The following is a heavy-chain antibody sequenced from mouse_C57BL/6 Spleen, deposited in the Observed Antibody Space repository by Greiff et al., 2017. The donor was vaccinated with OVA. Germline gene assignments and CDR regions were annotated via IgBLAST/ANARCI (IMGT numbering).Heavy chain of an antibody. D-gene: IGHD2-3*01. CDR3: ARSGYYSAWFAY. V-gene: IGHV1-22*01. J-gene: IGHJ3*01. Sequence: EVQLKESGPELVKPGASVKMSCKASGYTFTDYNMHWVKQSHGKSLEWIGYINPNNGGTSYNQKFKGKATLTVNKSSSTAYMELRSLTSEDSAVYYCARSGYYSAWFAYWGQGTLVTVSA. CDR2: INPNNGGT. CDR1: GYTFTDYN.